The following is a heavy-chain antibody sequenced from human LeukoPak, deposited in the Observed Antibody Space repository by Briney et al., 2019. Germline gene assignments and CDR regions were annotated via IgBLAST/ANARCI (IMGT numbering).Heavy chain of an antibody. J-gene: IGHJ3*02. D-gene: IGHD2-2*01. CDR2: TFNSGST. CDR1: GDSISTYY. Sequence: SETLSLTCSVSGDSISTYYWTWIRQPPGKGLEWIGHTFNSGSTNYNPSLKSRVTISVDTSKNQFSLKLSSVTAADTAMYYCARGPRMVAMNGYAFDIWGPGTTVIVSS. CDR3: ARGPRMVAMNGYAFDI. V-gene: IGHV4-4*08.